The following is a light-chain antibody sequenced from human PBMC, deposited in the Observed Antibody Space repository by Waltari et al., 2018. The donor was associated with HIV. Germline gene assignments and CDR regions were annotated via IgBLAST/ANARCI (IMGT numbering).Light chain of an antibody. CDR2: GEN. J-gene: IGLJ1*01. CDR3: DSRDTDGRLHV. CDR1: SLRRYS. V-gene: IGLV3-19*01. Sequence: SSELTQDPAVSVALGPTVRITCHGDSLRRYSAHWYRQKPGQAPVLVLYGENNWPYGIPDRFSGSSSGDTATLTITGAQAEDEADYYCDSRDTDGRLHVFGTGTTVTVL.